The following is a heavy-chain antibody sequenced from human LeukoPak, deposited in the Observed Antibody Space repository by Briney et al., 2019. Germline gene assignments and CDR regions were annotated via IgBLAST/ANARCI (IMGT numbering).Heavy chain of an antibody. J-gene: IGHJ4*02. D-gene: IGHD4-17*01. Sequence: GGSLRLSCAASGFTFSSYSMNWVRQAPGKGLEWVSYISSSSIIYYADSVKGRFTISRDNAKNSLYLQMNSLRAEDTAVYYFASLYGDYVGGDYWGQGTLVTVSS. CDR3: ASLYGDYVGGDY. CDR2: ISSSSII. CDR1: GFTFSSYS. V-gene: IGHV3-48*01.